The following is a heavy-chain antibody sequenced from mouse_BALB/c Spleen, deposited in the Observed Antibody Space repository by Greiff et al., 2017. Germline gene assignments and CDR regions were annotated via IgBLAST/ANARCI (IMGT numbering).Heavy chain of an antibody. CDR2: IRSKSNNYAT. D-gene: IGHD1-2*01. V-gene: IGHV10-1*02. J-gene: IGHJ4*01. Sequence: EVQGVESGGGLVQPKGSLKLSCAASGFTFNTYAMNWVRQAPGKGLEWVARIRSKSNNYATYYADSVKDRFTISRDDSQSMLYLQMNNLKTEDTAMYYCVRGELLRPYYAMDYWGQGTSVTVSS. CDR1: GFTFNTYA. CDR3: VRGELLRPYYAMDY.